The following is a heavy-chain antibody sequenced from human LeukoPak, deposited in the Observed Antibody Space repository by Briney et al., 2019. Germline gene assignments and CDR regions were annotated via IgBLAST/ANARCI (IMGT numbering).Heavy chain of an antibody. V-gene: IGHV3-30-3*01. CDR1: GFTFSSHA. D-gene: IGHD3-10*01. J-gene: IGHJ5*02. Sequence: GGSLRLSCAASGFTFSSHAIHWVRQAPGKGLEWVADMSYDGNNKYYAESVKGRFTISRDNSKNTLYLQMNNLITEDTAVYYCTGGGLVRGVTHWFDPWSQGTLVTVSS. CDR2: MSYDGNNK. CDR3: TGGGLVRGVTHWFDP.